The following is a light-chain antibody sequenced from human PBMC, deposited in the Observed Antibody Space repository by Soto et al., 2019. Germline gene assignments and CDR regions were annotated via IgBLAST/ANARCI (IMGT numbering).Light chain of an antibody. CDR2: SNN. CDR1: SSNIGSNT. V-gene: IGLV1-44*01. J-gene: IGLJ1*01. CDR3: AAWDDSLNGL. Sequence: QSVLTQPPSASGTPGQRVTISCSGSSSNIGSNTVNWYQQLPGTAPKLLIYSNNQRPSGVPDRFSGSKSGTSASLAISGLQSGDEADYYCAAWDDSLNGLFGTGTKVTVL.